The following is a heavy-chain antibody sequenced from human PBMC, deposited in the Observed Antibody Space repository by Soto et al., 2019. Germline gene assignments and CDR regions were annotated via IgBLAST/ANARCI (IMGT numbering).Heavy chain of an antibody. J-gene: IGHJ4*02. CDR3: AKERATTTAFDY. D-gene: IGHD4-17*01. CDR1: GFTFSRDG. Sequence: GSLRLSCAASGFTFSRDGMSWVRQAPGEGLEWVSLITDNGRSTYYADSVKGRFTISRDNTKNTLFLQMNSLRAEDTAVYYCAKERATTTAFDYWGQGALVTVSS. CDR2: ITDNGRST. V-gene: IGHV3-23*01.